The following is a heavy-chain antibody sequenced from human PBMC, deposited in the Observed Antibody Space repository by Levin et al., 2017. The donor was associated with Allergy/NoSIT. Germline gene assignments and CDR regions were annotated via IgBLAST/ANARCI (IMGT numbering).Heavy chain of an antibody. J-gene: IGHJ4*02. V-gene: IGHV3-30*18. CDR1: GFTFSSYG. Sequence: GESLKISCAASGFTFSSYGMHWVRQAPGKGLEWVAVISYDGSNKYYADSVKGRFTISRDNSKNTLYLQMNSLRAEDTAVYYCAKDKSAAVGATSAFDYWGQGTLVTVSS. D-gene: IGHD1-26*01. CDR2: ISYDGSNK. CDR3: AKDKSAAVGATSAFDY.